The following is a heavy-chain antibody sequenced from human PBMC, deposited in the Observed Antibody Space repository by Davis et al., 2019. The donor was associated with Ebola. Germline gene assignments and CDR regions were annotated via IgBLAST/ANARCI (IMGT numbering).Heavy chain of an antibody. J-gene: IGHJ3*02. CDR1: GFTFSSYG. V-gene: IGHV3-33*01. D-gene: IGHD3-22*01. CDR3: ARERTYYYDSSGYYPDAFDI. CDR2: IWYDGSNK. Sequence: GESLKISCAASGFTFSSYGMHWVRQAPGKGLEWVAVIWYDGSNKYYADSVKGRFTISRDNSKNTLYLQMNSLRAEDTAVYYCARERTYYYDSSGYYPDAFDIWGQGTMVTVSS.